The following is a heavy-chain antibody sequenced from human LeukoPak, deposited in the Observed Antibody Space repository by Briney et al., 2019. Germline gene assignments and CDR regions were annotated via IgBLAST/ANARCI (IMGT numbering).Heavy chain of an antibody. V-gene: IGHV1-2*02. Sequence: ASVKVSCKASGYTFTGNYMHWVRQAPRQGLEWMGWINPNSGGTNYAQKFQGRVTMTRDTSISTAYMELSRLRSDDTAVYYCARDRVAARYNWFDPWGQGTLVTVSS. D-gene: IGHD5-12*01. CDR2: INPNSGGT. J-gene: IGHJ5*02. CDR1: GYTFTGNY. CDR3: ARDRVAARYNWFDP.